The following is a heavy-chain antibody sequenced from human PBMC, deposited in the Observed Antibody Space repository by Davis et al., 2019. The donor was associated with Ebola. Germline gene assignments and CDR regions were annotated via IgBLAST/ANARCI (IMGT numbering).Heavy chain of an antibody. J-gene: IGHJ4*02. V-gene: IGHV4-34*01. Sequence: MPSETLSLTCGVYGGSFSGHYWSWVRQPPGKGLEWIGEIKHTGDMKFNPSLKSRVTMSVDTSKNQFSLKLSSVTAADTAVYYCAIQGVGTTLDYWGQGTLVTVSS. D-gene: IGHD1-26*01. CDR2: IKHTGDM. CDR3: AIQGVGTTLDY. CDR1: GGSFSGHY.